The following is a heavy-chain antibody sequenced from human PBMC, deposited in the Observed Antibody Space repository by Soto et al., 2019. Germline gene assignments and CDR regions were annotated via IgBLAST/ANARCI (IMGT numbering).Heavy chain of an antibody. Sequence: PGGSLRLSCAASGFTFSSYWMSWVRQAPGKGLEWVANIKQDGSEKYYVDSVKGRFTISRDNAKNSLYLQMNSLRAEDTAVYYRARDWVLQRLGVGAFDIWGQGTMVTVSS. CDR1: GFTFSSYW. V-gene: IGHV3-7*03. D-gene: IGHD6-25*01. J-gene: IGHJ3*02. CDR3: ARDWVLQRLGVGAFDI. CDR2: IKQDGSEK.